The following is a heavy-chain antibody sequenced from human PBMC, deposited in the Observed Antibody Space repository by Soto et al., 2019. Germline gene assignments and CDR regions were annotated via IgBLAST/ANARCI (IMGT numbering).Heavy chain of an antibody. CDR3: ARKDSSGYYLDY. CDR2: ISSDGSTT. J-gene: IGHJ4*02. Sequence: PGGSLRLSCAASGFTFSSYSMHWVRQAPGKGLVWVSRISSDGSTTSYADPVKGRFTISRDNAKNTLYLQMNSLRAEDTAVYYCARKDSSGYYLDYWGQGTLVTVSS. V-gene: IGHV3-74*01. CDR1: GFTFSSYS. D-gene: IGHD3-22*01.